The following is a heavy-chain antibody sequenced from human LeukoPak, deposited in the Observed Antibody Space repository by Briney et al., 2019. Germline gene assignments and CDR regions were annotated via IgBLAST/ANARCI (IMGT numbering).Heavy chain of an antibody. CDR1: GYTFTDYH. J-gene: IGHJ4*02. CDR2: INPNSGDT. V-gene: IGHV1-2*02. Sequence: ASVKVSCKAFGYTFTDYHMHWVRQAPGQGLEWMGWINPNSGDTNYAQKFQGRVAMTRDTTISTAYMELSRLRSDDTAVFYCATLMAHLDYWGQGTLVTVSS. CDR3: ATLMAHLDY. D-gene: IGHD2-8*01.